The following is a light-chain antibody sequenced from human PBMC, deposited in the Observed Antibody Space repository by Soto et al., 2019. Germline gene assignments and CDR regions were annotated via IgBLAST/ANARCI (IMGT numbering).Light chain of an antibody. J-gene: IGLJ1*01. CDR3: QSYDSSLRVEV. Sequence: QSVLTQPPSVSGAPGQRVTISCTGSSSNIGAGYDVHWYQQLPGTAPKLLIYGNSNRPSGVPDRFSGSKTGTSASLAITGLQAEDEADYYCQSYDSSLRVEVFGTGTKVTVL. CDR2: GNS. V-gene: IGLV1-40*01. CDR1: SSNIGAGYD.